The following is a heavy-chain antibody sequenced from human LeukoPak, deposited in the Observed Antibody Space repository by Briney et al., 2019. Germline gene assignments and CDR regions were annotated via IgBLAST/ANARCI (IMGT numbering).Heavy chain of an antibody. D-gene: IGHD3-10*01. Sequence: PSETLSLTCTVSGGSISSYYWSWIRQPPGKGLEWIGYIYYSGSTDYNPSLKSRVTISVDTSKNQFSLKLSSVTAADTAVYYCARHGSGSYYFPHFDYWGQGTLVTVSS. V-gene: IGHV4-59*08. CDR2: IYYSGST. CDR1: GGSISSYY. J-gene: IGHJ4*02. CDR3: ARHGSGSYYFPHFDY.